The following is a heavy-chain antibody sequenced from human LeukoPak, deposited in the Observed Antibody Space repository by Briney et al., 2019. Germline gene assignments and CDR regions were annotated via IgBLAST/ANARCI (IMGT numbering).Heavy chain of an antibody. D-gene: IGHD2-15*01. CDR3: ARLRGYCSSGICYSGTRFDD. J-gene: IGHJ4*02. Sequence: SETLSLTSTVSGGSITSYFWSWIRQPPGKGLEWIGYMYYSGSTNYNPSLKSRVTISVDTSKNQFSLKLSSVTAADTAVYYCARLRGYCSSGICYSGTRFDDWGQGTLVTVSS. CDR1: GGSITSYF. CDR2: MYYSGST. V-gene: IGHV4-59*08.